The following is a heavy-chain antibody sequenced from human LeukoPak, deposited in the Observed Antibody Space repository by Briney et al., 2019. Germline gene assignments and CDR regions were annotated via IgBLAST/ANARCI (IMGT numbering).Heavy chain of an antibody. CDR2: IISIFGTA. V-gene: IGHV1-69*13. J-gene: IGHJ6*03. Sequence: SVKVSCKASGGTFSSYAISWVRQAPGQGLEWMGGIISIFGTANYAQKFQGRVTVTADESTSTAYMELSSLRSEDTAVYYCARDSGGSSSPLYYYYMDVWGKGTTVTVSS. D-gene: IGHD6-6*01. CDR3: ARDSGGSSSPLYYYYMDV. CDR1: GGTFSSYA.